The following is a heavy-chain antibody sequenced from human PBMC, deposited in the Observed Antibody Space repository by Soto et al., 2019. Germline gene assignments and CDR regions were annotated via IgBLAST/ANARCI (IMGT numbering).Heavy chain of an antibody. V-gene: IGHV3-23*01. CDR2: ISGNGGST. D-gene: IGHD3-22*01. CDR3: AKDAYYYDSSGLSAY. CDR1: GFTFSSYA. Sequence: EVQLLESGGGLVQPGGSLRLSCAASGFTFSSYAMSWVRQAPGKGLEWVAAISGNGGSTYYEDSVKGRFTISRNNSKNTLYLQMTSLRAEDTAVYYCAKDAYYYDSSGLSAYWGQGTLVTVSS. J-gene: IGHJ4*02.